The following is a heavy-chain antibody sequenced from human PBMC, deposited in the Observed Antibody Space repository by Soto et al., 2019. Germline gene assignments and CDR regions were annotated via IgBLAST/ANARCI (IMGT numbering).Heavy chain of an antibody. Sequence: GGSLRLSCAASGFTFSSYGMHWVRQAPGKGLEWVAVIWYDGSNKYYADSVKGRFTISRDNSKNTLYLQMNSLRAEDTAVYYCARDGRDGYKHYYYYYGMDVWGQGTTVTVSS. D-gene: IGHD5-12*01. CDR3: ARDGRDGYKHYYYYYGMDV. CDR2: IWYDGSNK. CDR1: GFTFSSYG. V-gene: IGHV3-33*01. J-gene: IGHJ6*02.